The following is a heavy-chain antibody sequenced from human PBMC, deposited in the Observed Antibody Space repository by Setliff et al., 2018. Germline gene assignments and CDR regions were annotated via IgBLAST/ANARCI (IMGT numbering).Heavy chain of an antibody. V-gene: IGHV4-39*07. Sequence: PSETLSLTCTVSGGSIRNSTFYWGWIRQPPGKGLEWIGSINYYGSIFDDGTTYSTYYNPSLKSRATISIDTSKSQFSLKLSSMTAADTALYYCARNPDFLQYSFDLWGRGTLVTVSS. CDR1: GGSIRNSTFY. D-gene: IGHD5-12*01. CDR2: INYYGSIFDDGTTYST. J-gene: IGHJ2*01. CDR3: ARNPDFLQYSFDL.